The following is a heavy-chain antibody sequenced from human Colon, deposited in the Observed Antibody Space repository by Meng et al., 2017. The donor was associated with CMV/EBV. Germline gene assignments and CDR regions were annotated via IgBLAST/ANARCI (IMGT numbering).Heavy chain of an antibody. CDR1: SLTTTGMC. CDR2: IDWDGDK. J-gene: IGHJ4*02. D-gene: IGHD3-3*01. V-gene: IGHV2-70*20. Sequence: SLTTTGMCVTWVRQSPGKALEWLALIDWDGDKYYSPSLKTRLSISKDTSENQVVLTLTNVDPVDTATYYCARSYFDFWTKEGYYFDYWGLGTRVTVSS. CDR3: ARSYFDFWTKEGYYFDY.